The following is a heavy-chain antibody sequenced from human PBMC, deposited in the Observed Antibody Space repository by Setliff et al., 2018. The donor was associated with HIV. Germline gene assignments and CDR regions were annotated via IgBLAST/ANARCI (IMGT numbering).Heavy chain of an antibody. Sequence: GGSLRLSCVGTGFIISDHHMDWFRQAPGKGLEWVGRIRNKGRSSTTEYAASVKGRFSISRDDSRGIAYLQMNSLKTEDTAVYYCSRVATGSGPDAFDIWGQGTVVTVSS. CDR3: SRVATGSGPDAFDI. V-gene: IGHV3-72*01. J-gene: IGHJ3*02. D-gene: IGHD3-10*01. CDR2: IRNKGRSSTT. CDR1: GFIISDHH.